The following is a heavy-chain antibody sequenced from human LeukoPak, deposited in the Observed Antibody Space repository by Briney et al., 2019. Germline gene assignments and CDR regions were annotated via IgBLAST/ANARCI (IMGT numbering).Heavy chain of an antibody. Sequence: TLSLTCTVSGGSISSYYWSWIRQHPGKGLEWIGYIYYSGSTYYNPSLKSRVTISVDTSKNQFSLKLSSVTAADTAVYYCARDPYCSGGSCYSGYWGQGTLVTVSS. D-gene: IGHD2-15*01. J-gene: IGHJ4*02. CDR3: ARDPYCSGGSCYSGY. CDR2: IYYSGST. CDR1: GGSISSYY. V-gene: IGHV4-31*03.